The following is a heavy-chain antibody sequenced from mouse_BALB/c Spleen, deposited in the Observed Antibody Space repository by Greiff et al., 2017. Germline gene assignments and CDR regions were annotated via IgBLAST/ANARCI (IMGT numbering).Heavy chain of an antibody. CDR1: GFNIKDTY. CDR2: IDPANGNT. Sequence: VQLKQSGAELVKPGASVKLSCTASGFNIKDTYMHWVKQRPEQGLEWIGRIDPANGNTKYDPKFQGKATITADTSSNTAYLQLSSLTSEDTAVYYCARSLIYDCYYNYFDYWGQGTTLTVSS. D-gene: IGHD2-3*01. CDR3: ARSLIYDCYYNYFDY. V-gene: IGHV14-3*02. J-gene: IGHJ2*01.